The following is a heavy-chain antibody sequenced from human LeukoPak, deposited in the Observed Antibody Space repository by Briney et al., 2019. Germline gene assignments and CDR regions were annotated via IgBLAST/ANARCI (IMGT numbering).Heavy chain of an antibody. CDR2: IWYDGSNK. J-gene: IGHJ4*02. CDR3: ARDSYYYDSSGSQGLDY. D-gene: IGHD3-22*01. Sequence: PGRSLRLSCAASGFTFSSYGMHWVRQAPGKGLEWVAVIWYDGSNKYYADSVKGRFTISRDNSKNTLYLQMNSLRAEDTAVYYCARDSYYYDSSGSQGLDYWGQGTLVTVSS. V-gene: IGHV3-33*01. CDR1: GFTFSSYG.